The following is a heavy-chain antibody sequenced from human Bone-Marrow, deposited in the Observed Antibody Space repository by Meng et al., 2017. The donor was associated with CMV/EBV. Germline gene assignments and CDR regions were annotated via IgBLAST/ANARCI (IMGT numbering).Heavy chain of an antibody. CDR2: INHSGST. J-gene: IGHJ2*01. V-gene: IGHV4-34*01. CDR1: GGSFSGYY. D-gene: IGHD5-18*01. CDR3: ARGHGYSYGYNWYYDL. Sequence: GSLRLSCAVYGGSFSGYYWSWIRQPPGKGLEWIGEINHSGSTNYNPSLKSRVTISVDTSKIQFSLKLSSVTAADTGVYYCARGHGYSYGYNWYYDLWGHGTLVTVSS.